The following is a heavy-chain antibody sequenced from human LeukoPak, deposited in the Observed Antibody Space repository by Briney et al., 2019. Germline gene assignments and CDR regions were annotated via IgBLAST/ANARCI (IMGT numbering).Heavy chain of an antibody. J-gene: IGHJ3*02. D-gene: IGHD5-12*01. CDR1: GFNFSTYW. CDR3: ARRYSGYEWAFDI. Sequence: GGSLTLSCAASGFNFSTYWMTWVRQAPGKGLEWVANIKRDGSEKYYADSVQGRFTISRDNAKNSLSLQMNSLRAEDTALYYCARRYSGYEWAFDIWGQGTMVTVSS. CDR2: IKRDGSEK. V-gene: IGHV3-7*01.